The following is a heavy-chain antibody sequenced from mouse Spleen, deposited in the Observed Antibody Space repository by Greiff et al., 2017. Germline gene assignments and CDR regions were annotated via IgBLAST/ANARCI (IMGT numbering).Heavy chain of an antibody. J-gene: IGHJ3*01. CDR3: AMGIYGYVWFAY. CDR1: GYTFTSYT. Sequence: QVQLKESAAELARPGASVKMSCKASGYTFTSYTMHWVKQRPGQGLEWIGYINPSSGYTEYNQKFKDKTTLTADKSSSTAYMQLSSLTSEDSAVYYCAMGIYGYVWFAYWGQGTLVTVSA. D-gene: IGHD2-2*01. CDR2: INPSSGYT. V-gene: IGHV1-4*02.